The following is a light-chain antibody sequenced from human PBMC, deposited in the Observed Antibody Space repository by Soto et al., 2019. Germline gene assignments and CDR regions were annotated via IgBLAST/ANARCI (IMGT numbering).Light chain of an antibody. CDR3: QQYGRSLLA. V-gene: IGKV3-20*01. J-gene: IGKJ1*01. CDR2: GAS. CDR1: QSVSSSY. Sequence: EIVLTQSPGTLSLSPGERATLSCRASQSVSSSYLAWYQQKPGQAPRLLIYGASSRATGIPDRFSGSGSETDFTLTFSRLEPEDFAVYYCQQYGRSLLAFGQGTKVDIK.